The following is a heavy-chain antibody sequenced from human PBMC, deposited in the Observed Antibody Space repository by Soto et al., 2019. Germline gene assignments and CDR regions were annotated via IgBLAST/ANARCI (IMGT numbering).Heavy chain of an antibody. J-gene: IGHJ6*02. D-gene: IGHD1-26*01. V-gene: IGHV3-23*01. CDR2: ISGSGGST. CDR1: GFTFSSYA. CDR3: AKAAPGGELRGWAYYYYGMDV. Sequence: SLRLSCAASGFTFSSYAMSWVRQAPGKGLEWVSAISGSGGSTYYADSVKGRFTISRDNSKNTLYLQMNSLRAEDTAVYYCAKAAPGGELRGWAYYYYGMDVWGQGTTVTVSS.